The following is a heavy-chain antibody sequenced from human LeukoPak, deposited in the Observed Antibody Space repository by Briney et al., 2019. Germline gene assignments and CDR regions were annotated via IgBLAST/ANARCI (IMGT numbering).Heavy chain of an antibody. V-gene: IGHV4-38-2*02. CDR1: GYSINSGYY. Sequence: SETLSLTCTVSGYSINSGYYWGWIRQPPGKRLEWIGSIQPSGTTYYNPTLKSRVTISVDTSKNHFALKLTSVTAADAAVYYCARDLGYSGFDWAPWGQGTLVTVSS. J-gene: IGHJ5*02. CDR2: IQPSGTT. CDR3: ARDLGYSGFDWAP. D-gene: IGHD5-12*01.